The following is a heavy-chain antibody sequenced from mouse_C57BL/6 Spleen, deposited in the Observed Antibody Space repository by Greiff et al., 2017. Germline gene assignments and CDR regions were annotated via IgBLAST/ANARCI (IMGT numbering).Heavy chain of an antibody. CDR1: GYTFTSYW. D-gene: IGHD1-1*01. CDR2: INPSNGGT. J-gene: IGHJ4*01. Sequence: QVQLQQPGTELVKPGASVKLSCKASGYTFTSYWMHWVKQRPGQGLEWIGNINPSNGGTNYNEKFKSKATLTVDKSSSTAYMRLSSLASEDSAVYYCAKEGGDYYGPLYAMDYWGQGTSVTVSS. V-gene: IGHV1-53*01. CDR3: AKEGGDYYGPLYAMDY.